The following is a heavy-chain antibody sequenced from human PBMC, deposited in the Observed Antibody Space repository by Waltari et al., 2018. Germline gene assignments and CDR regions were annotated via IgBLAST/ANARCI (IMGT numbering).Heavy chain of an antibody. Sequence: QVQLVQSGAEVKNLGASVRVSCQASGYSFSDHPMQWVRQAPGQGLEWVGWISPKNGDTNDGQRVQGGVTRTSDSSSSTAYMELNRLGADDTAVYYCARGGYSYGYGMDVWGQGTTVIVSS. CDR3: ARGGYSYGYGMDV. CDR1: GYSFSDHP. CDR2: ISPKNGDT. J-gene: IGHJ6*02. D-gene: IGHD5-12*01. V-gene: IGHV1-2*02.